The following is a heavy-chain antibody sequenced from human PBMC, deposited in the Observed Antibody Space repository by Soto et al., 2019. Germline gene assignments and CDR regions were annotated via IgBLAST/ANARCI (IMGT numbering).Heavy chain of an antibody. J-gene: IGHJ3*02. Sequence: PGGSLRLSCAASGFTFSKAWMSWARQAPGRGLEWVGRIKSKSDGGTTDYAAPVKGRFTISRDDSRNTLYLQMNSLKTEDTAFYYCNASFTMIEVAITDEDPFDIWGQGTMVTVSS. CDR2: IKSKSDGGTT. D-gene: IGHD3-22*01. V-gene: IGHV3-15*01. CDR1: GFTFSKAW. CDR3: NASFTMIEVAITDEDPFDI.